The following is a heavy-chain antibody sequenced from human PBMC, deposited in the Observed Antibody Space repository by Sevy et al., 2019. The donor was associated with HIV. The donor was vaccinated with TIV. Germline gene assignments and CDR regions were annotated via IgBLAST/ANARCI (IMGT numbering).Heavy chain of an antibody. Sequence: GGSLRLSCAASGFTFSSYAMHWVRQAPGKGLEWVAVISYDGSNKYYADSVKGRFTISRDNSKNTLYLQMNSLRAEDSAVYYCARDRYYYDSSGYLLRYFDYWGQGTLVTVSS. J-gene: IGHJ4*02. D-gene: IGHD3-22*01. V-gene: IGHV3-30-3*01. CDR2: ISYDGSNK. CDR1: GFTFSSYA. CDR3: ARDRYYYDSSGYLLRYFDY.